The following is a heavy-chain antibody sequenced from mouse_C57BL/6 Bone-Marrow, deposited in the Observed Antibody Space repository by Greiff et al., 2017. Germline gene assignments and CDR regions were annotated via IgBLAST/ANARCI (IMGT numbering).Heavy chain of an antibody. CDR3: ARGELMDY. CDR1: GYTFTDYY. J-gene: IGHJ4*01. V-gene: IGHV1-76*01. CDR2: IYPGSGNT. Sequence: QVQLQQSGAELVRPGASVKLSCKASGYTFTDYYINWVKQRPGQGLEWIARIYPGSGNTYYNEKFKGKATLTAEKSSSTAYMQLSSLTSEDSAVYFCARGELMDYWGQGTSVTVSS.